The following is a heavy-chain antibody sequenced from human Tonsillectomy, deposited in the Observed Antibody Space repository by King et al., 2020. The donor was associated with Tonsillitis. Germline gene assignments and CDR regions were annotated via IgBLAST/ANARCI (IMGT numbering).Heavy chain of an antibody. V-gene: IGHV3-30*17. D-gene: IGHD3-10*01. Sequence: VQLVESGGGVVQPGRSLRLSCAASGFTFSTYAMNWVRHAPGKGLEWVAVISYDGTNNYYADSVKGRFTISRYNSKNTLYPQMNSLRAEDTAVYYCARDSADYSYYYYMDVWGKGTTVTVSS. J-gene: IGHJ6*03. CDR1: GFTFSTYA. CDR2: ISYDGTNN. CDR3: ARDSADYSYYYYMDV.